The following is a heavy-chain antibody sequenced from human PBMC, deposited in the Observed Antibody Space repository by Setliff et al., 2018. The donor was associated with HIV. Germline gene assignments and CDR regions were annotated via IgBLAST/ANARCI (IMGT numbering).Heavy chain of an antibody. CDR1: GFTFSSYS. CDR3: ARAWFGAPVDY. Sequence: PGGSLRLSCAASGFTFSSYSMNWVRQAPGKGLEWVSYISSSGSTIYYADSVKGRFTISRDNAKNSLYLQMNSLRAEDTAVYYCARAWFGAPVDYWGQGTLVTVSS. V-gene: IGHV3-48*04. J-gene: IGHJ4*02. D-gene: IGHD3-10*01. CDR2: ISSSGSTI.